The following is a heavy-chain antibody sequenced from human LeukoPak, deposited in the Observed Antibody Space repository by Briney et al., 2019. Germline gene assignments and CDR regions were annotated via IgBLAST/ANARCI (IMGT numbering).Heavy chain of an antibody. Sequence: ASVKVSCKASGYTFTSYGISWVRQAPGQGLEWMGWISAYNGNTNYAQKLQGRVTMTTDTSTSTAYMELRSLRSDDTAVYYCATSGESIVGAPDAFDIWGQGTMVTASS. V-gene: IGHV1-18*01. CDR3: ATSGESIVGAPDAFDI. D-gene: IGHD1-26*01. CDR1: GYTFTSYG. CDR2: ISAYNGNT. J-gene: IGHJ3*02.